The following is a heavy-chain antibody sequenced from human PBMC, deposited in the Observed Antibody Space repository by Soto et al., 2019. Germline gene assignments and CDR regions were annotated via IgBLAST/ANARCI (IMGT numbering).Heavy chain of an antibody. CDR1: GFTFSSYA. J-gene: IGHJ4*02. Sequence: EVQLLESGGGLVQPGGSLRLSCAASGFTFSSYAMSWVRQAPGKGLEWVSAISGSGGHTYYADSVKGRFTISGDNSKNTLYLQMNSLRAEDTALYYCAKDLSSRWLTPDYWGQGTLVTVSS. D-gene: IGHD6-19*01. CDR3: AKDLSSRWLTPDY. CDR2: ISGSGGHT. V-gene: IGHV3-23*01.